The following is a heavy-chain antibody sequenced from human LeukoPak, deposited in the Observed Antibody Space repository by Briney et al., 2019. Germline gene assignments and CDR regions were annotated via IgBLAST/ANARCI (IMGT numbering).Heavy chain of an antibody. D-gene: IGHD2-15*01. V-gene: IGHV1-18*01. CDR1: GYSFTSYG. CDR2: IGGYTGHT. J-gene: IGHJ5*02. CDR3: ARDGSCSGGSCAMDGWFDP. Sequence: ASVKVSCKTSGYSFTSYGVTWVRQAPGQGLEWMGWIGGYTGHTNYVQKFQGRVTMTTDTSTSTAYMELRSLTSDDTAVYYCARDGSCSGGSCAMDGWFDPWGQGTLVTVS.